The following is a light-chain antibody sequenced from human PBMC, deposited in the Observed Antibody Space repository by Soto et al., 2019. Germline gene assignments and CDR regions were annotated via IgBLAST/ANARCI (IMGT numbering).Light chain of an antibody. V-gene: IGKV1-5*01. CDR2: DAS. Sequence: DPQLTPSPSTCSSSLASSVTITCRASQSISSWLAWYQQKPGKAPKLLIYDASSLESGVPSRFSGSGSETEFTLTISSLQPDDFATYYCQHHGTFGQGTKV. CDR1: QSISSW. J-gene: IGKJ1*01. CDR3: QHHGT.